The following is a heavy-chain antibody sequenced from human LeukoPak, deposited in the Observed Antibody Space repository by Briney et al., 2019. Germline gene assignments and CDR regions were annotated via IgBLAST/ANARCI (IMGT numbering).Heavy chain of an antibody. J-gene: IGHJ3*02. CDR1: GFTFSSQW. V-gene: IGHV3-74*01. CDR3: ARAPPSNGYSYHFDI. CDR2: INRDGSGI. D-gene: IGHD5-18*01. Sequence: GGSLRLSCAASGFTFSSQWMHWVRQAPGKGPVWVSRINRDGSGIIYADSVKGRFTISRDNAKNTLYLQMNSLRAEDTAVYYCARAPPSNGYSYHFDIWGQGTMVTVSS.